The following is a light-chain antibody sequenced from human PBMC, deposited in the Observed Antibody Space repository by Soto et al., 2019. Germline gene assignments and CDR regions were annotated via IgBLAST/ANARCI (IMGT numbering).Light chain of an antibody. CDR1: QSVSSN. CDR3: QQYNNWPRT. J-gene: IGKJ1*01. CDR2: ATS. Sequence: EIVMTQSPATLSVSPGERASLSCRASQSVSSNLAWYQQKPGQTPRLLIYATSTMDTGIPARFSGSGSGTEFTLTISSLQSEDFAVYYCQQYNNWPRTFGQGTKVEIK. V-gene: IGKV3-15*01.